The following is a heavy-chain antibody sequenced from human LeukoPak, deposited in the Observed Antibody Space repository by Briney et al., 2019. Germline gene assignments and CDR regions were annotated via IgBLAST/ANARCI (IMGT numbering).Heavy chain of an antibody. Sequence: PGGSLRLSCAASEFIFSSYSMNWVRQAPGKGLEWVSSISSSTTYIYYADSVKGRFTISRDNAKNSLYLQMNSLRAEDTAVYYCARDVGYLYFDLWGRGTLVTVSS. D-gene: IGHD2-15*01. CDR3: ARDVGYLYFDL. V-gene: IGHV3-21*01. J-gene: IGHJ2*01. CDR2: ISSSTTYI. CDR1: EFIFSSYS.